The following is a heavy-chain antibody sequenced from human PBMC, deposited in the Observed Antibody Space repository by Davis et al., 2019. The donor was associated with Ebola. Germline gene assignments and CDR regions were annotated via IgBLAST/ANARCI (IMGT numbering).Heavy chain of an antibody. CDR2: ISSNGGST. CDR1: GFTFSSYG. D-gene: IGHD2-15*01. J-gene: IGHJ6*02. CDR3: ARDPIQTDIVVVVAATLSDGMDV. V-gene: IGHV3-64*04. Sequence: GESLKISCAASGFTFSSYGMHWVRQAPGKGLEYVSAISSNGGSTYYADSVKGRFTISRDNAKNSLYLQMNSLRAEDTAVYYCARDPIQTDIVVVVAATLSDGMDVWGQGTTVTVSS.